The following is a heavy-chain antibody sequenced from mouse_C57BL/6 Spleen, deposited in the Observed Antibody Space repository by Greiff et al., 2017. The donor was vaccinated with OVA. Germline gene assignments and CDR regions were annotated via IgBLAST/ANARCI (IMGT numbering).Heavy chain of an antibody. CDR1: GYSFTGYY. D-gene: IGHD3-3*01. J-gene: IGHJ2*01. Sequence: VQLKQSGPELVKPGASVKISCKASGYSFTGYYMNWVKQSPEKSLEWIGEINPSTGGTTYNQKFKAKATLTVDKSSSTAYMQLKSLTSEDSAVYYCARWSGTDDYWGQGTTLTVSS. CDR3: ARWSGTDDY. V-gene: IGHV1-42*01. CDR2: INPSTGGT.